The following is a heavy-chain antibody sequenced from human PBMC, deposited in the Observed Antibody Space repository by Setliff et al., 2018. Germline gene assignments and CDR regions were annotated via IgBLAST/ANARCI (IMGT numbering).Heavy chain of an antibody. D-gene: IGHD1-1*01. Sequence: TSETLSPTCTVSGDSISSSRYYWAWIRQPPGKGLEWIGNIYYSGTTYSNPSLKSRVTMSVDTSKNQFSLRLNSVTASDTAVYYCATTGTYRYFDYWGQGTLVTVSS. CDR1: GDSISSSRYY. V-gene: IGHV4-39*01. CDR2: IYYSGTT. CDR3: ATTGTYRYFDY. J-gene: IGHJ4*02.